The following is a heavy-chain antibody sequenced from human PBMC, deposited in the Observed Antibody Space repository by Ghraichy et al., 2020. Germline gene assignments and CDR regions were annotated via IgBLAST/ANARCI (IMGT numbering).Heavy chain of an antibody. CDR3: AREGYYGSGGFDY. CDR1: GGSISSSNW. V-gene: IGHV4-4*02. CDR2: IYHSGST. Sequence: SETLSLTCAVSGGSISSSNWWSWVRQPPGKGLEWIGEIYHSGSTNYNPSLKSRVTISVDKSKNQFSLKLSSVTAADTAVYYCAREGYYGSGGFDYWGQGTLVTVSS. J-gene: IGHJ4*02. D-gene: IGHD3-10*01.